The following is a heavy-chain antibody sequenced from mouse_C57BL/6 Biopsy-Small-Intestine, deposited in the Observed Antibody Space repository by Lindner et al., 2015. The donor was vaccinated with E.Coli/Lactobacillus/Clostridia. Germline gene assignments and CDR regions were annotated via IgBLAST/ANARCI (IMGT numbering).Heavy chain of an antibody. CDR1: GYNFGGFY. V-gene: IGHV1-53*01. CDR3: ARRNILGTGCFEF. J-gene: IGHJ2*01. D-gene: IGHD2-14*01. Sequence: SVKVSCKVSGYNFGGFYTHWVRQVAGQGFEWMGRVNPNTGGTDISQKFQDRITLTGDTSINTAYMELTGLTSDDTAVYYCARRNILGTGCFEFWGQGTLLTVSS. CDR2: VNPNTGGT.